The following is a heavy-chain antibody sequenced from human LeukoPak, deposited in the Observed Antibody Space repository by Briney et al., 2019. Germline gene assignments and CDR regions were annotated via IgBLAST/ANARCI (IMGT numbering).Heavy chain of an antibody. J-gene: IGHJ5*02. CDR1: GGSFRGYY. CDR3: ARALSFDWLLYAGRIWFYA. D-gene: IGHD3-9*01. CDR2: INQSGST. V-gene: IGHV4-34*01. Sequence: PSETLSLTCAVYGGSFRGYYWSWIRQPPGKGLEWFGEINQSGSTNYNSSHKYPLTISVDTCKNHFSLKLSPVSAADTAVYYCARALSFDWLLYAGRIWFYAWGQRTPVTVSS.